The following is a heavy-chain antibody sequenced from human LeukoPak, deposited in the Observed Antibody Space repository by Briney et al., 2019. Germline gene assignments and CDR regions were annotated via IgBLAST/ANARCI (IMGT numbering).Heavy chain of an antibody. CDR1: GGSISSSAYY. D-gene: IGHD3-10*01. V-gene: IGHV4-39*07. CDR2: IHSSGST. J-gene: IGHJ3*02. CDR3: ARGASLWFGDSWVIGAFDI. Sequence: SETLSLTCTVSGGSISSSAYYWGWIRRPPGKGLEWIGSIHSSGSTYYNPSLKSRVTISVDTSKNQFSLKPSSVTTADTAVYYCARGASLWFGDSWVIGAFDIWGQGTTVTVSS.